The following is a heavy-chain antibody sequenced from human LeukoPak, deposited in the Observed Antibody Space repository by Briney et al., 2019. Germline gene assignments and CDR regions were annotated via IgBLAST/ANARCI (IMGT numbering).Heavy chain of an antibody. J-gene: IGHJ4*02. Sequence: ASVNVSCKASGYTFTDYYMHWVRQAPGQGLEWMGWINPNSGGTNYAQKFQGRVNMTRDTSISTAYMELSRLRSDDTAVYDCASWVSWSPTPGYWGQGTLVTVSS. CDR1: GYTFTDYY. CDR3: ASWVSWSPTPGY. D-gene: IGHD2-15*01. CDR2: INPNSGGT. V-gene: IGHV1-2*02.